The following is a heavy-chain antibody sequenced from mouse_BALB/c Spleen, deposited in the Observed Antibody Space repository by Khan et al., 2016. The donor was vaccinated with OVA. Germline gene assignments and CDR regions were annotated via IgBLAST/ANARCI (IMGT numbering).Heavy chain of an antibody. D-gene: IGHD1-2*01. Sequence: EVQLQESGPGLVKPSQSLSLTCTVTGYSITSDYAWNWIRQYPGNKLEWMGYISYSGSTSYNPSLKSRISITRDTSNNQFFLQLNSVTTKDTGTYDCARGNYYGYGAMDYWGQGTSVTVSS. CDR1: GYSITSDYA. CDR3: ARGNYYGYGAMDY. J-gene: IGHJ4*01. CDR2: ISYSGST. V-gene: IGHV3-2*02.